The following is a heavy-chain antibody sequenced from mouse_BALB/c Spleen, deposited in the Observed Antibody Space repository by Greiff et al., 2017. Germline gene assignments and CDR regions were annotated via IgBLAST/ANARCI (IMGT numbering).Heavy chain of an antibody. V-gene: IGHV7-1*02. CDR2: SRNKANDYTT. J-gene: IGHJ2*01. CDR3: ARDGDYYFDH. CDR1: GFTFSDFY. Sequence: EVKVVESGGGLVQPGGSLRLSCATSGFTFSDFYMEWVRQPPGKRLEWIAASRNKANDYTTAYSATVKGRFIVYRDTSQSILYLQMNALRAEDTDIYYCARDGDYYFDHWGQGTTHTVAS.